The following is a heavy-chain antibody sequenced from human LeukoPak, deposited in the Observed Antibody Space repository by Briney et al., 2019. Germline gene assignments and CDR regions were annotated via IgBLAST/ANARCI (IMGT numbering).Heavy chain of an antibody. CDR3: TSHLGTVTNAPSFDY. Sequence: GGSLRLSCAASGFTFSNAWTSWVRQAPGKGLEWVGRIKSKTDGGTTDYAAPVKGRFTISRDDSKNTLYLRMNSLKTEDTAVYYCTSHLGTVTNAPSFDYWGQGTLVTISS. V-gene: IGHV3-15*01. J-gene: IGHJ4*02. CDR2: IKSKTDGGTT. D-gene: IGHD4-17*01. CDR1: GFTFSNAW.